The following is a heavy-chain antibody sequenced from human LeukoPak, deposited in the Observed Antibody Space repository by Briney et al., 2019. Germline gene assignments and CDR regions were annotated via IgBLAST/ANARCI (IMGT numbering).Heavy chain of an antibody. D-gene: IGHD2-15*01. V-gene: IGHV1-2*02. Sequence: GASVKVSCKASGYTFTGYYMHWVRQAPGQGLEWMGWINPNSGGTNYAQKFQGRVTMTRDTSISTAYMELSRLRSDDTAVYYCARSVRLVVAATNFDYWGQGTLVTVSS. CDR3: ARSVRLVVAATNFDY. CDR2: INPNSGGT. J-gene: IGHJ4*02. CDR1: GYTFTGYY.